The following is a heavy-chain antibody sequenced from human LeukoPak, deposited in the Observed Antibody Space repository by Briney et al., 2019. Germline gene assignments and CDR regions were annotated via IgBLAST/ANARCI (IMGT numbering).Heavy chain of an antibody. CDR1: GYTFTKYG. Sequence: GASEKVSCKASGYTFTKYGITWVRQAPGQGLEWMGWISTYNGNTNYAQKLQGRVTMTTDTSTSTAYMELRSLRSDDTAVYYCARGEPKILRYFDWPTVPFDYWGQGTLVTVSS. J-gene: IGHJ4*02. CDR3: ARGEPKILRYFDWPTVPFDY. D-gene: IGHD3-9*01. CDR2: ISTYNGNT. V-gene: IGHV1-18*01.